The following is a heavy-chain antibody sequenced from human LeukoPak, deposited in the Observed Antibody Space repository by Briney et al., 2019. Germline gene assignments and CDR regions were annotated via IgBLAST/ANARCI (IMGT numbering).Heavy chain of an antibody. D-gene: IGHD5-18*01. CDR2: IYTSGST. J-gene: IGHJ4*02. V-gene: IGHV4-61*02. Sequence: SETLSLTCTVSGGSISSGSYYWRWIRQPAGKGLEWIGRIYTSGSTNYNPSLKSRVTISVDTSKNQFSLKLSSVTAADTAVYYCARGRYSYGEFDYWGQGTLVTVSS. CDR3: ARGRYSYGEFDY. CDR1: GGSISSGSYY.